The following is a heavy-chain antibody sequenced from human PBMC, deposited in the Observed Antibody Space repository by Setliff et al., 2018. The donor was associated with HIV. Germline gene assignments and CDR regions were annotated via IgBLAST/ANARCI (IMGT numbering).Heavy chain of an antibody. J-gene: IGHJ4*02. D-gene: IGHD4-17*01. CDR3: ARDDYGDYVGDY. Sequence: ASVKVSCKASGYTFTSYGITWVRQAPGQGLEWMGWISTYNGNTDYVQKLQGRVTMTTDTSTSTAYMELRSLRSDDSAVYYCARDDYGDYVGDYWGQGTLVTV. CDR1: GYTFTSYG. V-gene: IGHV1-18*01. CDR2: ISTYNGNT.